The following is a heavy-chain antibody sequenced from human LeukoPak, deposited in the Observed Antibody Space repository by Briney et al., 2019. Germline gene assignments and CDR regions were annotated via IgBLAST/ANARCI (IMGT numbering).Heavy chain of an antibody. CDR3: ASLSVYDYVWGSYRPTDY. Sequence: IYSGGSTYYAASVKGRFTISRDNSKNTLYLQMNSLRAEDTAVYYCASLSVYDYVWGSYRPTDYWGQGTLVTVSS. D-gene: IGHD3-16*02. J-gene: IGHJ4*02. CDR2: IYSGGST. V-gene: IGHV3-66*01.